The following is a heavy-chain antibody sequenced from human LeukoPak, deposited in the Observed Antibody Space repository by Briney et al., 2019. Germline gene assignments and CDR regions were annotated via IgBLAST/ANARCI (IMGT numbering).Heavy chain of an antibody. CDR1: GFTFGDYA. J-gene: IGHJ4*02. CDR2: IASKTYGGTA. Sequence: GGSLRLSCTASGFTFGDYAMTWVRQAPGKGLEWVGFIASKTYGGTAEYAASVKGRFTVSRDDSKSIAYLQMNSLKTEDTAVYFCSRDQTPYYWGQGTLVTVSS. V-gene: IGHV3-49*04. CDR3: SRDQTPYY.